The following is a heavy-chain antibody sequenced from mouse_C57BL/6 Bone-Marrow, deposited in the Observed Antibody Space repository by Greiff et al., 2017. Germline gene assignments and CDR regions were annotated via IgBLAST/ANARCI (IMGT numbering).Heavy chain of an antibody. CDR3: AIIYYYGDY. J-gene: IGHJ2*01. Sequence: VKLQESGPELVKPGASVKLSCKASGYTFTSYDINWVKQRPGPGLEWIGWIYPRDGSTKYNEKFKGKATLTVDTSSSTAYMELHSLTSEDSAVYFCAIIYYYGDYWGQGTTLTVSS. CDR2: IYPRDGST. CDR1: GYTFTSYD. V-gene: IGHV1-85*01. D-gene: IGHD1-1*01.